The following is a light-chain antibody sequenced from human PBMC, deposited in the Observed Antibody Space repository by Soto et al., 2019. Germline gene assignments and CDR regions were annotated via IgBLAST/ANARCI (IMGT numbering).Light chain of an antibody. CDR1: QSVSSSY. CDR2: GAS. CDR3: QQYGSSLRFT. J-gene: IGKJ5*01. V-gene: IGKV3-20*01. Sequence: EIVLTQSPGTLSLSPGERATLSCRDSQSVSSSYLAWYQQKNGQAPMLLIYGASSRATGIPDRFSGSGSGTDFTLIISRLEPEDFAVYYCQQYGSSLRFTFGQGTRLEIK.